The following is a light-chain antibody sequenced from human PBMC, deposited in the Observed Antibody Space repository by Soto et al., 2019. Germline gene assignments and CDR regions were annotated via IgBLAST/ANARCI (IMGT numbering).Light chain of an antibody. J-gene: IGKJ1*01. CDR2: GAS. CDR3: QQYETSPRT. CDR1: QSVSSNF. V-gene: IGKV3-20*01. Sequence: EIVWTQSPGTLSLSPRERTTLSCSASQSVSSNFLDWYQQKPGQAPRLLIYGASSRATGIPDRFSGSGSGTDFTLTISRLEPEDFAVYYCQQYETSPRTFGQGTKVEI.